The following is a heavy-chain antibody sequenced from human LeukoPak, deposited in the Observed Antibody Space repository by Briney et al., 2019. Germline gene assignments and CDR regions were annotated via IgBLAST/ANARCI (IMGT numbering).Heavy chain of an antibody. CDR2: ISGSGGST. D-gene: IGHD3-3*01. J-gene: IGHJ4*02. Sequence: PGGTLRLSCAASGFTFSSYGMSWVRQAPGKGLEWVSAISGSGGSTYYADSVKGRFTISRDNSKNTLYLQMNSLRAEDTAVYYCAKGGPITIFGVVTQYYFDYWGQGTLVTVSS. V-gene: IGHV3-23*01. CDR3: AKGGPITIFGVVTQYYFDY. CDR1: GFTFSSYG.